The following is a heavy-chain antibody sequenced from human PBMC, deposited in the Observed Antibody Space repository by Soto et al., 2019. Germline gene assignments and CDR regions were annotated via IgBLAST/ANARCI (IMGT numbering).Heavy chain of an antibody. V-gene: IGHV5-51*01. J-gene: IGHJ6*02. D-gene: IGHD2-2*01. CDR1: GYSFTSYW. CDR3: ARHMLYCSSTSCYFAPYYYGMDV. CDR2: IYPGDSDT. Sequence: LKISCKGSGYSFTSYWIGWVRQMPGKGLEWMGIIYPGDSDTRYSPSFQGQVTISADKSISTAYLQWSSLKASDTAMYYCARHMLYCSSTSCYFAPYYYGMDVWGQGTTVTVSS.